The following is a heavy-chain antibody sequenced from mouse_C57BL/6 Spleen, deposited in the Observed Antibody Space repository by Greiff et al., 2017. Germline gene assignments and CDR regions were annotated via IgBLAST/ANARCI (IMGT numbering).Heavy chain of an antibody. CDR2: IYPGGGYP. CDR1: GYTFTNYW. V-gene: IGHV1-63*01. J-gene: IGHJ3*01. CDR3: ARGTVTGVFAY. D-gene: IGHD4-1*01. Sequence: VKLQQSGAELVRPGTSVKMSCKASGYTFTNYWIGWAKQRPGHGLEWIGDIYPGGGYPNSNEKFKGKATLTADKSSSTAYLQFSILTSEDSAIYYCARGTVTGVFAYWGQGTLVTVAA.